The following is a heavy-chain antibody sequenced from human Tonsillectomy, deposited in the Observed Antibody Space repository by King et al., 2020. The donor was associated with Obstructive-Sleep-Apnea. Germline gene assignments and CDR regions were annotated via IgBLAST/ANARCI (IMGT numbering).Heavy chain of an antibody. J-gene: IGHJ1*01. Sequence: VQLVESGGGLVKPGGSLRLSCAASGFTFTNAWMSWVRQAPGKGLEWVGRVKSKTDGGTADSAAPVKGRFTISRDDSENTVYLQMNSLKSEDTAVYFCSTLDCKSTVCYSLQLWGQGTLVTVSS. D-gene: IGHD2/OR15-2a*01. CDR3: STLDCKSTVCYSLQL. V-gene: IGHV3-15*01. CDR2: VKSKTDGGTA. CDR1: GFTFTNAW.